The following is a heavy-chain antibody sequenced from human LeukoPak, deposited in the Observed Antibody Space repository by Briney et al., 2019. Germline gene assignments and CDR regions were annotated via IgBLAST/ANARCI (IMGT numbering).Heavy chain of an antibody. D-gene: IGHD3-3*01. CDR3: ARHRYDFWSGGYYYYGMDV. V-gene: IGHV4-39*01. J-gene: IGHJ6*02. Sequence: PSETLSLTCTVSGGSISSSSYYWGWIRQPPGKGLEWIGSIYYSGSTYYNPSLKSRVTISVDTSKNQFSLKLSSVTAADTAAYYCARHRYDFWSGGYYYYGMDVWGQGTTVTVSS. CDR1: GGSISSSSYY. CDR2: IYYSGST.